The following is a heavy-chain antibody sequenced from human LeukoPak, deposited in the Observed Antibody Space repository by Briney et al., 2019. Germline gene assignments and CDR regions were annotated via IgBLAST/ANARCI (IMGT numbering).Heavy chain of an antibody. CDR1: GFTFTDHY. V-gene: IGHV1-2*02. CDR2: IGPHSTFT. Sequence: ASMKVSCKSSGFTFTDHYIHWVRQGPGQGLEWMGYIGPHSTFTSSPQEFQGRVTMTRDASMSTAYMELTRPTSDDTAVYYCVREGEGPLSKDFDYWGQGTLVTVSS. J-gene: IGHJ4*02. D-gene: IGHD2/OR15-2a*01. CDR3: VREGEGPLSKDFDY.